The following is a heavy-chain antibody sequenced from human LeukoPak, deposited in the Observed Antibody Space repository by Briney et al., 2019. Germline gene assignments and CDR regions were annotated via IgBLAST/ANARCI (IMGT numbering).Heavy chain of an antibody. CDR1: GFTFSSYS. V-gene: IGHV3-21*01. Sequence: GGSLRLSCAASGFTFSSYSMNWVRQAPGKGLEWVSSISSSSSYIYYADSVKGRFTISRDNAKNSLYLQMNSLRAEDTAVYYCAKDRGADYFDYWGQGTLATVSS. J-gene: IGHJ4*02. CDR2: ISSSSSYI. CDR3: AKDRGADYFDY.